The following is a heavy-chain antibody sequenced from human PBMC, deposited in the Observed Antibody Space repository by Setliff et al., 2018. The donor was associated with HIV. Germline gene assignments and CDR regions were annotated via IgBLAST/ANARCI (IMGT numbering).Heavy chain of an antibody. D-gene: IGHD3-16*01. CDR1: GGSFSGYY. V-gene: IGHV4-34*01. CDR2: INHSGST. CDR3: ARAAYSGTYLWEPATDL. J-gene: IGHJ2*01. Sequence: SETLSLTCAVFGGSFSGYYWSWIRQPPGKGLEWIGEINHSGSTDYNPSLKSRVTISVDTSKNQFSLQLSSVTAADTAVYYCARAAYSGTYLWEPATDLWGRGSLVTVSS.